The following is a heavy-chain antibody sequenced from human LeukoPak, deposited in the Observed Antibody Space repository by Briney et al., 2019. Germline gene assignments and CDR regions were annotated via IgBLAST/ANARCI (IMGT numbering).Heavy chain of an antibody. CDR2: ISYDGSNE. CDR1: GFTFNYYS. J-gene: IGHJ5*01. D-gene: IGHD4-23*01. V-gene: IGHV3-30*14. CDR3: VGGHDLEFEF. Sequence: GRSLRLSCAASGFTFNYYSMHWVRQAPGKGLEWVAGISYDGSNEYYADAMKGRSTISRDNSKNTVLLHMSGLRDDDTAVYYCVGGHDLEFEFWGQGTLVIVSS.